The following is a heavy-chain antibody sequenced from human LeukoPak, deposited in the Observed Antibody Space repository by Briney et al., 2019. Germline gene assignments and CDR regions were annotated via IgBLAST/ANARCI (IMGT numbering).Heavy chain of an antibody. CDR2: IYTSGST. CDR1: GGSISSYY. V-gene: IGHV4-4*07. CDR3: ARDVGGYNYGYSLDY. Sequence: SETLSLTCTVSGGSISSYYWNWIRQPAGKGLEWIGRIYTSGSTSYNSSLKSRVTMSVDTSKNQFSLKLSSVTAADRAVYYCARDVGGYNYGYSLDYWGQGTLVSVSS. D-gene: IGHD5-18*01. J-gene: IGHJ4*02.